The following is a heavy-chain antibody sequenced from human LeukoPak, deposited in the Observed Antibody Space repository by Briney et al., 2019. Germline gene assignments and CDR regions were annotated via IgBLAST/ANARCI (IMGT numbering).Heavy chain of an antibody. D-gene: IGHD3-10*01. J-gene: IGHJ6*02. V-gene: IGHV5-51*01. CDR2: IFPGDSDT. CDR3: ARRVATTSGSLSGMDV. CDR1: GYSFTSYL. Sequence: GESLKISCKVSGYSFTSYLIGWVRQMPGKGLEWMGMIFPGDSDTRYSPSFQGQVTISADKSISTAYLRWSSLKASDTAMYYCARRVATTSGSLSGMDVWGQGTTVTVSS.